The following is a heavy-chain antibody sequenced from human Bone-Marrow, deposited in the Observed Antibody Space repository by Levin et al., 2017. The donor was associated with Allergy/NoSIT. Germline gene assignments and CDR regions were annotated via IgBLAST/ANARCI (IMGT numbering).Heavy chain of an antibody. V-gene: IGHV3-23*01. J-gene: IGHJ5*02. D-gene: IGHD6-6*01. CDR3: AKSLSSSGRAGVDP. Sequence: LSLTCAASGFTFSSYAMSWVRQAPGKGLEWVSAISGSGGSTYYADSVKGRFTISRDNSKNTLYLQMNSLRAEDTAVYYCAKSLSSSGRAGVDPWGQGTLVTVSS. CDR1: GFTFSSYA. CDR2: ISGSGGST.